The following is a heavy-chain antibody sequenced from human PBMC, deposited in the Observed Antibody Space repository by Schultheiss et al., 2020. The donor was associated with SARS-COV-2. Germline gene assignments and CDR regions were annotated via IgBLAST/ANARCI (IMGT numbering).Heavy chain of an antibody. CDR2: INPNSGGT. CDR3: ARDDLIVVVPAAIHPDY. D-gene: IGHD2-2*01. Sequence: ASVKVSCKASGYTFTGYYMHWVRQAPGQGLEWMGRINPNSGGTNYAQKFQGRVTMTRDTSISTAYMELSRLRSDDTAVYYCARDDLIVVVPAAIHPDYWGQGTLVTVSS. CDR1: GYTFTGYY. V-gene: IGHV1-2*06. J-gene: IGHJ4*02.